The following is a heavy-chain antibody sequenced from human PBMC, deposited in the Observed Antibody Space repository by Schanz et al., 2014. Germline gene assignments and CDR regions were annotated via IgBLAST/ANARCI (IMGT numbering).Heavy chain of an antibody. Sequence: EVHLVESGGGLVQPGGSLRLSCAASGITFSGFWMTWVRQAPGKGLEWVANIKKDGSEKYYVDSVKGRFTISRDNAKNTLYLQMNTLRAEDTAVYYCARKMKLGVYGGKGHDSLDIWGQGTMVTVSS. V-gene: IGHV3-7*01. J-gene: IGHJ3*02. D-gene: IGHD4-17*01. CDR2: IKKDGSEK. CDR3: ARKMKLGVYGGKGHDSLDI. CDR1: GITFSGFW.